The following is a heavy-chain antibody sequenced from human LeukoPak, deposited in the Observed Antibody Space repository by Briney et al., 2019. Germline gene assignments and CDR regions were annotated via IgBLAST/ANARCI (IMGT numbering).Heavy chain of an antibody. CDR1: GYSISSSNW. Sequence: SETLSLTCAVSGYSISSSNWWGWIRQPPGTGLEWIGYIYYSGSTYYNPSLKSRVTMSVDTSKNQFSLKLSSVTAVDTAVYYCARTEGYYDSSGYYLADAFDIWGQGTMVTVSS. V-gene: IGHV4-28*01. CDR2: IYYSGST. CDR3: ARTEGYYDSSGYYLADAFDI. D-gene: IGHD3-22*01. J-gene: IGHJ3*02.